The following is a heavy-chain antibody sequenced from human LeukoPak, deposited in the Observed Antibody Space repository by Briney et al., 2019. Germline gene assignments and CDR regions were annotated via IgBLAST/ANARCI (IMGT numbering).Heavy chain of an antibody. CDR1: GFTFDDYA. Sequence: GGSLRFSCAASGFTFDDYAMHWVRQAPGKGLEWVSGISWNSGSIGYADSVKGRFTISRDNAKNSLYLQMNSLRAEDTALYYCAKVLEPVYYYYGMDVWGQGTTVTVSS. V-gene: IGHV3-9*01. CDR2: ISWNSGSI. J-gene: IGHJ6*02. CDR3: AKVLEPVYYYYGMDV.